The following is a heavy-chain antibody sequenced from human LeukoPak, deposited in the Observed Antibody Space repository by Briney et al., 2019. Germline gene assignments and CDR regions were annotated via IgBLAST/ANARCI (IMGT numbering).Heavy chain of an antibody. CDR2: ISGSGGRT. Sequence: GGSLRLSCAASGITFSSYAMSWVRQAPGKGLEWVSAISGSGGRTYYADSVKGRFTISRDNSKNTLYLQMNSLRAEDTAVYYCAKDLKPSTWIQPASADYWGQGTLVTVSS. J-gene: IGHJ4*02. CDR1: GITFSSYA. V-gene: IGHV3-23*01. D-gene: IGHD5-18*01. CDR3: AKDLKPSTWIQPASADY.